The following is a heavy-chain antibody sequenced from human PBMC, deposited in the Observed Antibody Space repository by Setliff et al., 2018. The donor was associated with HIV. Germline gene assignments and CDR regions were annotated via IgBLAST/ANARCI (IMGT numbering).Heavy chain of an antibody. Sequence: PSETLSLTCAVYGGSFSGYYWSWIRQPPGKGLEWIGEINHSGNTNYNPSLKSRVTISVDTSKNQFSLRLSPVTAADTAVYYCARAVNQNKAMVYIARWGWYFDLWGRGTLVTVSS. V-gene: IGHV4-34*01. CDR3: ARAVNQNKAMVYIARWGWYFDL. CDR2: INHSGNT. J-gene: IGHJ2*01. CDR1: GGSFSGYY. D-gene: IGHD5-18*01.